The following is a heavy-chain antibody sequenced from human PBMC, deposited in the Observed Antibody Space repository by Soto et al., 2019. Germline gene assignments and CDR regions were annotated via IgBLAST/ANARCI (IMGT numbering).Heavy chain of an antibody. Sequence: SESMSLTCTFSGGSISSGGYYWSWIRQHPGKGLEWIGYIYYSGSTYYNPSLKSRVTISVDTSKNQFSLKLSSVTAADTAVYYCARGGMIVGFDYWGQGTLVTVSS. D-gene: IGHD3-22*01. J-gene: IGHJ4*02. CDR1: GGSISSGGYY. CDR2: IYYSGST. V-gene: IGHV4-31*03. CDR3: ARGGMIVGFDY.